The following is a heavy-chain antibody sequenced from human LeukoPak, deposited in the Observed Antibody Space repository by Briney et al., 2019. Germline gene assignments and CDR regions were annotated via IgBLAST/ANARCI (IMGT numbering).Heavy chain of an antibody. CDR1: GFTFSSYA. Sequence: QTGGSLRLSCAASGFTFSSYAMSWVRQAPGKGLEWVSVISGSGGSTHYADSVKGRFTISRDNSKNTLYVQMSSLRADDTAVYYCARDLTSGYVDSWGQGTLVTVSS. J-gene: IGHJ4*02. D-gene: IGHD3-3*01. V-gene: IGHV3-23*01. CDR2: ISGSGGST. CDR3: ARDLTSGYVDS.